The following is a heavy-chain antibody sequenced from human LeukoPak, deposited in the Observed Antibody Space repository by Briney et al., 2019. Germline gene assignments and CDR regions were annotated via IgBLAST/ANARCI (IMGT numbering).Heavy chain of an antibody. CDR1: GFTFSSYG. J-gene: IGHJ4*02. CDR2: IRYDGSNK. CDR3: ATLGNFDWLFSFDY. V-gene: IGHV3-30*02. Sequence: GGSLRLSCAASGFTFSSYGMHWVRQAPGKGLEWVAFIRYDGSNKYYADSVKGRFTISRDNSKNTLYLQMNSLRAEDTAVYYSATLGNFDWLFSFDYWGQGTLVTVSS. D-gene: IGHD3-9*01.